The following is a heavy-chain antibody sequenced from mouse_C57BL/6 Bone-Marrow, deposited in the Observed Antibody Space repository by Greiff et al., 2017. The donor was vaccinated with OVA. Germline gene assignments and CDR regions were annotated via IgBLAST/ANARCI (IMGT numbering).Heavy chain of an antibody. J-gene: IGHJ4*01. V-gene: IGHV5-6*01. CDR3: ARNSLTTVVATNAMDY. Sequence: EVQLVESGGDLVKPGGSLKLSCAASGFTFSSYGMSCVRQTPDKRLEWVATISSGGSYTYYPDSVKGRFTISRDNAKNTLYLQMSSLKSEDTAMYYCARNSLTTVVATNAMDYWGQGTSVTVSS. CDR2: ISSGGSYT. D-gene: IGHD1-1*01. CDR1: GFTFSSYG.